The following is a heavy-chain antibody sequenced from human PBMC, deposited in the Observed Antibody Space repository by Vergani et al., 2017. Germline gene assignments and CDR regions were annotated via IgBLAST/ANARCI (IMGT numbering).Heavy chain of an antibody. CDR3: AREAQQLTPYYYYYGMDV. CDR1: GFTFSSYA. J-gene: IGHJ6*02. D-gene: IGHD6-13*01. Sequence: QVQLVESGGGVVQPGRSLRLSCAASGFTFSSYAMHWVRQAPGKGLEWVAVISYDGSNKYYADSVKGRFTISRDNSKNTLYLQMNSLRAEDTAVYYCAREAQQLTPYYYYYGMDVWGQGTTVTVSS. CDR2: ISYDGSNK. V-gene: IGHV3-30-3*01.